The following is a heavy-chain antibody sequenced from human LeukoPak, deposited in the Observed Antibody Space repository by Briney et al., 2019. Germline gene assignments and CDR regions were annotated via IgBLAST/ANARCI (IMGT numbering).Heavy chain of an antibody. CDR1: GGSFSGYF. CDR2: INHSGDT. CDR3: ARDNAAMDAFDI. Sequence: PSETLSLTCAVYGGSFSGYFWSWTRQPPGKGLEWIGEINHSGDTNYKSSLKSRVTISVDTSKNQFSLKLNSVTAADTAVYYCARDNAAMDAFDIWGQGTMVTVSS. V-gene: IGHV4-34*01. J-gene: IGHJ3*02. D-gene: IGHD5-18*01.